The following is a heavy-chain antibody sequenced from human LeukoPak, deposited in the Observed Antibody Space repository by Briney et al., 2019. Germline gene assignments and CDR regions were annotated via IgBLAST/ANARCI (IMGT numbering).Heavy chain of an antibody. CDR3: ARDPLKVGATDYFDY. V-gene: IGHV4-59*11. CDR1: GGSISSHY. D-gene: IGHD1-26*01. Sequence: SETLSLTCNVSGGSISSHYWSWIRQPPGKGLEWIGYIYFLGSTNYNPSLKNRVTISVDMSKNQFSLKLTSVTAADTAVYYCARDPLKVGATDYFDYWGQGTLVTVSS. CDR2: IYFLGST. J-gene: IGHJ4*02.